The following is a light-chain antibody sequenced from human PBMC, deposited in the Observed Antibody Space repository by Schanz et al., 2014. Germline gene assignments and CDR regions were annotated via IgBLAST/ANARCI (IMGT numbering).Light chain of an antibody. CDR1: SSDVGGYNY. CDR3: TSYTSSSTLL. V-gene: IGLV2-14*03. J-gene: IGLJ2*01. Sequence: QSALTQPASVSGSPGQSITISCTGSSSDVGGYNYVSWYQQHPGKAPKLLIYDVSDRPSEVSNRFSGSKSGNTASLTISGLQAEDEADYFCTSYTSSSTLLFGGGTKPPS. CDR2: DVS.